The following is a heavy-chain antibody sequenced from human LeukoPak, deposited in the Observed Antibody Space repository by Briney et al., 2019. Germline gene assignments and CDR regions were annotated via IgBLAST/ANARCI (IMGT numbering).Heavy chain of an antibody. V-gene: IGHV4-59*01. CDR2: IYYSGIT. Sequence: SETLSLTCAVYGGSFSGYYWSWIRQPPGKGLEWIGYIYYSGITNYNPSLRSRVTISVDTSKNQFSLKLSSVTAADTAVYYCASGGVGDRLGYWGQGTLVIVSS. CDR1: GGSFSGYY. CDR3: ASGGVGDRLGY. D-gene: IGHD3-10*01. J-gene: IGHJ4*02.